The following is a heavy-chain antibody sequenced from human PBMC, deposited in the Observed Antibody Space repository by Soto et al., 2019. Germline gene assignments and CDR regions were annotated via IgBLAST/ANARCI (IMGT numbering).Heavy chain of an antibody. CDR3: ATGSFTSTGGRIGYHYNAMDV. D-gene: IGHD1-1*01. CDR1: GYTFTGYY. Sequence: ASVKVSCKASGYTFTGYYIHWVRQAPGQGLEWMGGIIPIFGPANFAKNFQGRVTITADESTTTAYMELSSLTSEDTAVYYCATGSFTSTGGRIGYHYNAMDVWGQGTTVTVSS. J-gene: IGHJ6*02. V-gene: IGHV1-69*13. CDR2: IIPIFGPA.